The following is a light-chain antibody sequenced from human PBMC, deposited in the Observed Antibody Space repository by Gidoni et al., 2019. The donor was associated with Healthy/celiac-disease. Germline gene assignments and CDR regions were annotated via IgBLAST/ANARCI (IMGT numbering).Light chain of an antibody. Sequence: DIQMTQSPSSLSASVGDRVNITCRASQGISNYLAWYQQKPGKVPKLLIYAASTLQSGVPSRFSGSGSGTDFTLTISSLQPEDVATYYCQKYNSLGTFGQGTKVEIK. CDR3: QKYNSLGT. J-gene: IGKJ1*01. CDR1: QGISNY. V-gene: IGKV1-27*01. CDR2: AAS.